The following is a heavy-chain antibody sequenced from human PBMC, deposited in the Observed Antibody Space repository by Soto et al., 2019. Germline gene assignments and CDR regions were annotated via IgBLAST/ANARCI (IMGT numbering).Heavy chain of an antibody. CDR1: GGSTSSSTYY. CDR3: ARKRRYSYDSSGYTDY. CDR2: VYYTGST. J-gene: IGHJ4*02. Sequence: SETLSLTCSVSGGSTSSSTYYWGWIRQPPGKGLEWIGSVYYTGSTFYNPSLKSRVTISVDTSKNQFSLRLSSVTAADTAVYYCARKRRYSYDSSGYTDYWGQGTLVTVSS. V-gene: IGHV4-39*01. D-gene: IGHD3-22*01.